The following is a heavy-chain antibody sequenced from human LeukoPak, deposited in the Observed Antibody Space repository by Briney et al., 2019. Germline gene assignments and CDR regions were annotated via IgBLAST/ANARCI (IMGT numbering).Heavy chain of an antibody. CDR1: GFTFSSSS. D-gene: IGHD7-27*01. CDR2: ISISSSYL. J-gene: IGHJ3*02. CDR3: ARDKNWGSGAFDI. V-gene: IGHV3-21*01. Sequence: GGSLRLSCAASGFTFSSSSMIWVRKAPGKGLEWVSSISISSSYLYYADSVKGRLTISRDNAKNSLYLQMNSPRAEDTAVYYCARDKNWGSGAFDIWGQGTMVTVSS.